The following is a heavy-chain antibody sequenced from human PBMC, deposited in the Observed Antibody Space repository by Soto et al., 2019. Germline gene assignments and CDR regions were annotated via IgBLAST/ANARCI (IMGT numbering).Heavy chain of an antibody. V-gene: IGHV3-7*01. J-gene: IGHJ6*02. CDR2: IKQDGSEK. D-gene: IGHD1-1*01. CDR1: GCNFSSYW. CDR3: ARCARTRSSPRYYYYGMDV. Sequence: PGGFLRLSCAASGCNFSSYWMSWVRQAPGKGLEWVANIKQDGSEKYYVDSVKGRFTISRDNAKNSLYLQMNSLRAEDTAVYYCARCARTRSSPRYYYYGMDVWGQGTTVTVSS.